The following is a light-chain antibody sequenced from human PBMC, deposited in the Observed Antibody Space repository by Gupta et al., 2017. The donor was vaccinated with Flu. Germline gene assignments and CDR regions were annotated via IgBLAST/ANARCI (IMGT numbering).Light chain of an antibody. CDR1: QTVLYSPNNKNY. Sequence: DIVMTQSPDSLALSLGERATINCKSSQTVLYSPNNKNYLAWYQQKPGQPPKLLLYWATTRESGVPDRFSGSGSGTDFTLTISSLQAEDVAVYYCQQYYSTHALTFGGGTKVEIK. V-gene: IGKV4-1*01. CDR3: QQYYSTHALT. CDR2: WAT. J-gene: IGKJ4*01.